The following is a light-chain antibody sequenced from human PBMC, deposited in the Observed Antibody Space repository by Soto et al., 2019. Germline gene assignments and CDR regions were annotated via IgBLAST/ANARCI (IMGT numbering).Light chain of an antibody. Sequence: EIVFTQSPGTLSLSPGERATLSSRASQSVSSNLAWYQQKPGQAPRLLIYGASTRATGIPARFSGSGSGTEFTLTISRLQSEDFAVYYCQQYNNWPPTWTFGQGTTGDIK. J-gene: IGKJ1*01. CDR2: GAS. CDR3: QQYNNWPPTWT. V-gene: IGKV3-15*01. CDR1: QSVSSN.